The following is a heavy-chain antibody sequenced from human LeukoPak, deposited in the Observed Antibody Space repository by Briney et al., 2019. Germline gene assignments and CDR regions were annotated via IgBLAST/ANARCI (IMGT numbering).Heavy chain of an antibody. Sequence: GGSLRLSCAASGFTFSSYGMHWVRQAPGKGLEWVAVIWYDGSNKYYADSVKGRFTISRDNSKSTLFLEMNSLTADDTAVYYCARDWQLDYWGQGTLVSVSS. CDR3: ARDWQLDY. CDR1: GFTFSSYG. J-gene: IGHJ4*02. V-gene: IGHV3-30*19. CDR2: IWYDGSNK.